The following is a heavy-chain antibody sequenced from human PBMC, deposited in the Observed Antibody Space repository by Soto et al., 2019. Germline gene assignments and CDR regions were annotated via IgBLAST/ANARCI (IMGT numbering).Heavy chain of an antibody. CDR3: ARPPFDSSGYYRN. J-gene: IGHJ4*02. CDR2: ISYDGTNK. Sequence: GGSLRLSCVVSGFTLSRYAMHWVRQAPGKGLEWVAAISYDGTNKNYADSVKGRFTISGDNSKDTLYLQMDSLGPDDTAVYYCARPPFDSSGYYRNWGQGTLVTVSS. CDR1: GFTLSRYA. D-gene: IGHD3-22*01. V-gene: IGHV3-30*04.